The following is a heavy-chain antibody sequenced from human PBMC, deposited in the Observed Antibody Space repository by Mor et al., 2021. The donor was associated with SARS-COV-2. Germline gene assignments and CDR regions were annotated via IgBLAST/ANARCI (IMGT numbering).Heavy chain of an antibody. J-gene: IGHJ3*02. D-gene: IGHD3-22*01. CDR3: TISTTMTDAFDI. Sequence: VGRIRRKSYNYATKYGASMEGRFTVSRDDSKSTAYLQMDSLKTEDSAIYYCTISTTMTDAFDIWGQGTMVTVSS. V-gene: IGHV3-73*01. CDR2: IRRKSYNYAT.